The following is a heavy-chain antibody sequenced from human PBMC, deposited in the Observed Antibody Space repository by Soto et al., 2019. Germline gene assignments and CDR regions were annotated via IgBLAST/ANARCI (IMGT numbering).Heavy chain of an antibody. J-gene: IGHJ6*02. Sequence: EVQLVESGGGLVQPGGSLRLSCAASGFTFSSYWMSWVRQAPGKGLEWVANIKQDGSEKYNVDSVKGRFTISRDNAKNSLYLQMNSLRAEDTAVYYCARGIAALYYYYGMDVWGQGATVTVSS. CDR2: IKQDGSEK. D-gene: IGHD6-6*01. V-gene: IGHV3-7*03. CDR3: ARGIAALYYYYGMDV. CDR1: GFTFSSYW.